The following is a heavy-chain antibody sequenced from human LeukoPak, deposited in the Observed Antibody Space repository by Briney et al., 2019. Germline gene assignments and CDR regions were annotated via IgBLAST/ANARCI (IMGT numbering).Heavy chain of an antibody. Sequence: PGGSLRLSCAASGFPFSDYDMSWIRQAPGKGLEWVSYISSSDSRIYYADSVKDRFTISRDNTKNSLYLQMHSLRVEDTAVYYCARTEWLRSGYYFDYWGQGTLVAVSS. V-gene: IGHV3-11*01. D-gene: IGHD5-12*01. CDR2: ISSSDSRI. J-gene: IGHJ4*02. CDR1: GFPFSDYD. CDR3: ARTEWLRSGYYFDY.